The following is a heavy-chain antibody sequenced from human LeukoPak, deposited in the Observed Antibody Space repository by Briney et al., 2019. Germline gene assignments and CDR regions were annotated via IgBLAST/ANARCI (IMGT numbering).Heavy chain of an antibody. Sequence: PGGSLRLSCAASGFTFSSYAMSWVRQAPGKGLEWVSGTSGSGTGTYYADSVKGRFTISRDNSKNTLYLQVSSLRAEDTAIFYCTKGSRSSGGHYFDYWGQGTLVTVSS. CDR3: TKGSRSSGGHYFDY. V-gene: IGHV3-23*01. CDR1: GFTFSSYA. D-gene: IGHD6-13*01. J-gene: IGHJ4*02. CDR2: TSGSGTGT.